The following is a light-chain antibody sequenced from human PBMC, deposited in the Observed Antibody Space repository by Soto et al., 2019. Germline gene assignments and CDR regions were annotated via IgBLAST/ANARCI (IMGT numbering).Light chain of an antibody. CDR3: QQYNSYL. V-gene: IGKV1-5*01. CDR2: DAS. CDR1: QSISSW. J-gene: IGKJ1*01. Sequence: DIQMTQSPSSVSAPVGDRVTITCRASQSISSWSAWYQQKPGKAPKLLIYDASSLESGVPSRFSGSGSETEFTLTISSLQPDDFATYYCQQYNSYLFGQGTKVDIK.